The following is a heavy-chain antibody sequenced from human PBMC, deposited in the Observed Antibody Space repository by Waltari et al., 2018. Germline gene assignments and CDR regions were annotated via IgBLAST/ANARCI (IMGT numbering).Heavy chain of an antibody. J-gene: IGHJ4*02. CDR1: GYSFSNYW. V-gene: IGHV5-51*01. Sequence: EVQLVQSGAEMKKPGESLKISCKGSGYSFSNYWIGWVRQMPGKGLEWMGMIYPGDSDTRYSPSFQGQVTISADKSLNTAYLQWSGLQASDTTMYHCARFYCNTTSCPNTVYFFDYWGQGTLVTVSS. CDR2: IYPGDSDT. CDR3: ARFYCNTTSCPNTVYFFDY. D-gene: IGHD2-2*01.